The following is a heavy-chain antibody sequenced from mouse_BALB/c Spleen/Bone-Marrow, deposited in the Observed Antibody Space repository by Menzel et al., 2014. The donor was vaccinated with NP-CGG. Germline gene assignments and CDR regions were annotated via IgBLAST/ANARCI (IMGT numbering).Heavy chain of an antibody. J-gene: IGHJ3*01. CDR3: ARITT. CDR1: GFNIKDTY. Sequence: EVKLVESGAELVKPGASVKLSCTASGFNIKDTYMHWVKQRPERGLEWIGRIDPANGNTKYDPKFQGKATITADTSSNTAYLQLSSLTSEDTAVYYCARITTWGQGTLVTVSA. CDR2: IDPANGNT. D-gene: IGHD2-4*01. V-gene: IGHV14-3*02.